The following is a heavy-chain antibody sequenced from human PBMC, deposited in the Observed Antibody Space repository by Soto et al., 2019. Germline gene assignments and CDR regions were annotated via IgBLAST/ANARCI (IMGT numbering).Heavy chain of an antibody. Sequence: SETLSLTCTVSGGSISGYYWSWIRQPPGKGLEWIGYMYNTGSTVYNPSFKSRVTISVDTSKNQFSLKLNSVTAADTAVYYCARVNYYGSGNYDESWFDPWGQGTLVTVS. D-gene: IGHD3-10*01. CDR1: GGSISGYY. CDR2: MYNTGST. V-gene: IGHV4-59*01. J-gene: IGHJ5*02. CDR3: ARVNYYGSGNYDESWFDP.